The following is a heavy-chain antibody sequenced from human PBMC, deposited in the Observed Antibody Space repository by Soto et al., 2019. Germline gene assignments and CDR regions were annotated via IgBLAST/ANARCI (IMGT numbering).Heavy chain of an antibody. Sequence: QVQLVQSGGEVKKPGASVKVSCKTSGYSFTTYGISWVRQAPGQGLEWMGWISAYNGNTNYAQKLQGRVTMTTDTATSTAYMELRSLRSYDTAVYYWAREGPAPYYYYGMDVWGQGSTVTVSS. CDR1: GYSFTTYG. CDR2: ISAYNGNT. V-gene: IGHV1-18*01. J-gene: IGHJ6*02. CDR3: AREGPAPYYYYGMDV.